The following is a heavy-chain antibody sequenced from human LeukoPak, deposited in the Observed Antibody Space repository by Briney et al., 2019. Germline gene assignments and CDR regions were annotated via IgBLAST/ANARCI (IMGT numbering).Heavy chain of an antibody. CDR3: AQRDLSGSFTC. D-gene: IGHD6-25*01. CDR2: IYWDDDK. J-gene: IGHJ4*02. Sequence: SGPTLVYPTQTLRLTCTFSGFSLSSSGVSVGWIRQPPGKALEGLVRIYWDDDKWYSPYLKSTLTITKATSKNQVVLTLTNMDPVDTATYYCAQRDLSGSFTCWGQGTLVTVSS. V-gene: IGHV2-5*02. CDR1: GFSLSSSGVS.